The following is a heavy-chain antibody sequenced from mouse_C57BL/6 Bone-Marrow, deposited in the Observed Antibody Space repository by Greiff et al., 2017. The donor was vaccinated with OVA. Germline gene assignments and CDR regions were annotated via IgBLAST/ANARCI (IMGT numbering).Heavy chain of an antibody. V-gene: IGHV1-72*01. CDR3: AGYDSHWYFDV. J-gene: IGHJ1*03. CDR1: GYTFTSYW. Sequence: QVHVKQPGAELVKPGASVKLSCKASGYTFTSYWMHWVKQRPGRGLEWIGRIDPNSGGTKYNEKFKSKATLTVDKPSSTAYMQLSSLTSEDSAVYYCAGYDSHWYFDVWGTGTTVTVSS. D-gene: IGHD2-4*01. CDR2: IDPNSGGT.